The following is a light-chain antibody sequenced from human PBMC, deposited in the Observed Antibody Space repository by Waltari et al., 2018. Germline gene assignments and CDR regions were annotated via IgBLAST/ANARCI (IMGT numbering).Light chain of an antibody. CDR3: QQYNSYST. J-gene: IGKJ1*01. Sequence: DVQMTQSPSTLSASVGDRVTIICRASQSVSVWLAWYQQKPGKAPKLLIYAASSLESGVPSRFSGSGSGTEFTLTISGLQPDDFATYYCQQYNSYSTFGQGTKVEIK. CDR2: AAS. CDR1: QSVSVW. V-gene: IGKV1-5*03.